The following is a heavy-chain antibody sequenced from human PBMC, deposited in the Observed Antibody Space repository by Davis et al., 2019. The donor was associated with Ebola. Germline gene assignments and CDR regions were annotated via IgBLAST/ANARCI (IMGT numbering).Heavy chain of an antibody. Sequence: GESLKISCGAFGFAFSTYAMTWVRQAPGKGLEWVSGISGNSDDTYYADSVEGRFTISRDNSKNTLYLHMNNLRAGDTAVYYCAKCGNYYGSGSYYNQNWFDPWGQGILVTVSS. V-gene: IGHV3-23*01. CDR1: GFAFSTYA. D-gene: IGHD3-10*01. CDR3: AKCGNYYGSGSYYNQNWFDP. CDR2: ISGNSDDT. J-gene: IGHJ5*02.